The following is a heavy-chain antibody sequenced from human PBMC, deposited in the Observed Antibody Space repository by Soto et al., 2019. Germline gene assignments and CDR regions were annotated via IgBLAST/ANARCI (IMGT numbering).Heavy chain of an antibody. CDR3: ARSYENDAFDI. CDR2: INHSGST. Sequence: SETLSLTCAVYGGSFSGYYWSWIRQPPGKGLEWIGEINHSGSTNYNPSLKSRVTISVDTSKNQFSLKLSSVTAADTAVYYCARSYENDAFDIWGQGTMVTVSS. D-gene: IGHD2-8*01. V-gene: IGHV4-34*01. CDR1: GGSFSGYY. J-gene: IGHJ3*02.